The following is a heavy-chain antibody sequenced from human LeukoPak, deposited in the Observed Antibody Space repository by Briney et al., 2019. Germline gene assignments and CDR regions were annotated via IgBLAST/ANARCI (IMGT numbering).Heavy chain of an antibody. Sequence: GGSLRLSCEASGFTFSSFWMHWVRQAPGKGLVWVSRINRVGSSTSYADSVKGRFTISRDNAKNTLYLQMNSLRAEDTAVYYCARERTSGWDAFDFWGRGTVVSVSS. J-gene: IGHJ4*02. D-gene: IGHD6-19*01. V-gene: IGHV3-74*01. CDR1: GFTFSSFW. CDR3: ARERTSGWDAFDF. CDR2: INRVGSST.